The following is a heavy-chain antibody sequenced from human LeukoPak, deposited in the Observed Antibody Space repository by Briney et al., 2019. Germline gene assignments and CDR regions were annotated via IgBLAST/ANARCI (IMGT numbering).Heavy chain of an antibody. CDR2: IYSGGST. CDR1: GFTVSSNY. Sequence: GGSLRLSCAASGFTVSSNYMSWVRQAPGKGLEWVSVIYSGGSTYYADSVKGRFTISRDNSKNTLYLQMNSLRAEDTAVYYCARVEGTRGFYFDYWGQGTLVTVSS. V-gene: IGHV3-66*01. D-gene: IGHD3-10*01. J-gene: IGHJ4*02. CDR3: ARVEGTRGFYFDY.